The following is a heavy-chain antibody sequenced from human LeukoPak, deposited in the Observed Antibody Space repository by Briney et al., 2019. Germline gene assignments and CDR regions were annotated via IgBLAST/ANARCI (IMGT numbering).Heavy chain of an antibody. J-gene: IGHJ4*02. CDR2: ISAYNGNT. CDR3: ARDYVGHDYGDHGESDY. Sequence: GASVKVSCKASGYTFTSYGISWVRQAPGQGLEWMGWISAYNGNTNYAQKLQGRVTITTDTSTSTAYMELRSLRSDDTAVYYCARDYVGHDYGDHGESDYWGQGTLVTVSS. V-gene: IGHV1-18*01. CDR1: GYTFTSYG. D-gene: IGHD4-17*01.